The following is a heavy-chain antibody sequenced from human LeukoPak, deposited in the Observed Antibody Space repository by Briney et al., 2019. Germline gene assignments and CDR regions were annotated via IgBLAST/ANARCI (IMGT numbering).Heavy chain of an antibody. CDR1: SYSFTSYW. CDR2: IYPGDSDT. Sequence: KDGESLKISCKGSSYSFTSYWIGWVRQMPGKGLECMGIIYPGDSDTRYSPSFQGQVTISADKSVSTAYLQWSSLKASDTAMYYCARSTRDGYNFDAFDIWGQGTMVTVSS. J-gene: IGHJ3*02. V-gene: IGHV5-51*01. D-gene: IGHD5-24*01. CDR3: ARSTRDGYNFDAFDI.